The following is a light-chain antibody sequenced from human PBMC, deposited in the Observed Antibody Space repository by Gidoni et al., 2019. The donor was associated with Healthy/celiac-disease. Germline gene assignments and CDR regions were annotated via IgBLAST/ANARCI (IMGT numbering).Light chain of an antibody. CDR1: ALPKQY. J-gene: IGLJ2*01. Sequence: SYELTQPPSVSVSPGQTARITCSGDALPKQYAYWYQQKPGQAPVLVIYKDSERPSGITERFSGSSSGTTVTLTISGVQAEDEADYYCQSADSSVVFGGGTKLTVL. CDR3: QSADSSVV. CDR2: KDS. V-gene: IGLV3-25*03.